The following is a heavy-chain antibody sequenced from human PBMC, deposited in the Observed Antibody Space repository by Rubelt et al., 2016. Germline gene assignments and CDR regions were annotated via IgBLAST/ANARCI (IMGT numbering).Heavy chain of an antibody. CDR2: IIPILGIA. D-gene: IGHD1-26*01. V-gene: IGHV1-69*04. J-gene: IGHJ4*02. CDR1: GYTFTSYG. Sequence: QVQLVQSGAEVKKPGASVKVSCKASGYTFTSYGISWVRQAPGQGLEWMGRIIPILGIANYEQKFQGRVTITADKSTSTAYVELSSLRSEDTAVYYCARDPVGATFDYWGQGTLVTVSS. CDR3: ARDPVGATFDY.